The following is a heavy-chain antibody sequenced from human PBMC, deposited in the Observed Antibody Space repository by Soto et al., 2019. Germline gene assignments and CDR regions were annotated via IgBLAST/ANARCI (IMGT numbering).Heavy chain of an antibody. V-gene: IGHV4-39*01. D-gene: IGHD2-2*01. Sequence: QLQLQESGPGLVKPSETLSLTCTVSGGSISSSSYYWGWIRQPPGKGLEWIGSIYYSGSTYYNPSLQSRVTISVDTSKNQFSLKLSSVTAADTAVYYCARHCSSTSCYAGEYYMDVWGKGTTVTVSS. CDR1: GGSISSSSYY. CDR3: ARHCSSTSCYAGEYYMDV. J-gene: IGHJ6*03. CDR2: IYYSGST.